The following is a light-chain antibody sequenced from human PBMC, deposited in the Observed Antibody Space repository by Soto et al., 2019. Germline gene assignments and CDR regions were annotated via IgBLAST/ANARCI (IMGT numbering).Light chain of an antibody. CDR3: CSFAGSSTFVI. Sequence: QSVLTQPASVSGSPGQSITLSCTGTSSDVGTYNLVSWFQQHPGKAPKLLIYEGSQRPSGVSNRFSGSKSGNTASLTISGLQAEDEADYYCCSFAGSSTFVIFGGGTKVTVL. CDR2: EGS. V-gene: IGLV2-23*03. J-gene: IGLJ2*01. CDR1: SSDVGTYNL.